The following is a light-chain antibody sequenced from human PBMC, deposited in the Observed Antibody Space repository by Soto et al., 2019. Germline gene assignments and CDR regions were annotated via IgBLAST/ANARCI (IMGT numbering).Light chain of an antibody. V-gene: IGLV2-11*01. CDR1: SSDVGGSNH. CDR2: DVS. CDR3: CSSAGTYTFV. Sequence: QSALTQPRSVSGSPGQSVTISCTGTSSDVGGSNHVSWYQHHPGKAPKFMIYDVSKRPSGVPDRFSGSKSGNTASLTISGLQAEDEADHYCCSSAGTYTFVFGTGTKVTVL. J-gene: IGLJ1*01.